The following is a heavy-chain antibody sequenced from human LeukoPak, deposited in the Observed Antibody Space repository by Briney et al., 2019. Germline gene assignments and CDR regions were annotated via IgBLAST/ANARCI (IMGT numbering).Heavy chain of an antibody. CDR2: ISYDGSNK. Sequence: GGSLRLSCAASGFTFSSYGMHWVRQAPGKGLGWVAVISYDGSNKYYADSVKGRFTISRDNSKNTLYLQMNSLGAEDTAVYYCAKDHQGYQLLSIYPDYWGQGTLVTVSS. V-gene: IGHV3-30*18. CDR1: GFTFSSYG. J-gene: IGHJ4*02. D-gene: IGHD2-2*01. CDR3: AKDHQGYQLLSIYPDY.